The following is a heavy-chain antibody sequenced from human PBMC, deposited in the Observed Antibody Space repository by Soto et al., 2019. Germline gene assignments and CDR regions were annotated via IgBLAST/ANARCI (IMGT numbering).Heavy chain of an antibody. CDR1: GDSISSYY. D-gene: IGHD2-15*01. J-gene: IGHJ4*02. CDR2: IYYSGTT. CDR3: ARLGGFFQALDS. Sequence: SETLSLTCTVSGDSISSYYWSWIRQPPGKGLEWIGYIYYSGTTKYNPSLKSRVSMSVDTSKNQFSLKLTSVTAADTAVYYCARLGGFFQALDSWGQGTLVTVSS. V-gene: IGHV4-59*08.